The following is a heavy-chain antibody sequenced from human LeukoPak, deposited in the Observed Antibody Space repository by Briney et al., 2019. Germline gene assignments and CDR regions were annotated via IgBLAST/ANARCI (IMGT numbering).Heavy chain of an antibody. V-gene: IGHV4-59*09. J-gene: IGHJ1*01. CDR3: ARGGAARLHFQN. D-gene: IGHD6-6*01. Sequence: IVYIYPSVSTNYNPSLQSRVTISVETSKNQFSLNLNSVTAADTAVYYCARGGAARLHFQNWGQGTLVTVSS. CDR2: IYPSVST.